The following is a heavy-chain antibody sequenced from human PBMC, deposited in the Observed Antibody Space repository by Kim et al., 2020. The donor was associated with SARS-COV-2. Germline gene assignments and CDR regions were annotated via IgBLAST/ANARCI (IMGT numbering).Heavy chain of an antibody. CDR2: VYNSGTT. J-gene: IGHJ4*02. V-gene: IGHV4-39*07. D-gene: IGHD1-26*01. CDR3: ACNVGSTPDYYFDY. CDR1: GVSISTNYHY. Sequence: SETLSLTCSVSGVSISTNYHYWGWVRQSPGKGLEWIGSVYNSGTTYYNPSLKSRVTILGDTSKNQFSLNMKSVTAADTAVYYCACNVGSTPDYYFDYWGRGALVTVSS.